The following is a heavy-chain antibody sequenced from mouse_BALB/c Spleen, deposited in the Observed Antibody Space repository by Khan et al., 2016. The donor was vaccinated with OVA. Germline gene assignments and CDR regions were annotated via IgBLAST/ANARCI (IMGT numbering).Heavy chain of an antibody. CDR3: ARRGDVYSWFTY. CDR2: ITSDGGST. CDR1: GFTFSDSY. Sequence: EVALVESGGVLVQPGGSLKLSCATSGFTFSDSYLCWVRQTPEQRLEWVAYITSDGGSTYSPDTVKGRFTISRDNAKTTLILQMCRLKSAVTAIFYWARRGDVYSWFTYWGQGTLVAVSA. D-gene: IGHD1-1*01. V-gene: IGHV5-12*02. J-gene: IGHJ3*01.